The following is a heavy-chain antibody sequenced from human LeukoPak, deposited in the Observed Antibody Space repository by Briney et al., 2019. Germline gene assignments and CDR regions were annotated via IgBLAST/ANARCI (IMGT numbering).Heavy chain of an antibody. Sequence: GGSLQISCKGSGYNLTSYWIGWVRQMPGKGVEWMGNIYPGDSDTRYSPSFQGQVTISADKSISTAYLQWSSLKASDTAMYCCARLLYGSGTAPSAFDIWGQGTMVTVSS. CDR2: IYPGDSDT. CDR1: GYNLTSYW. D-gene: IGHD3-10*01. J-gene: IGHJ3*02. CDR3: ARLLYGSGTAPSAFDI. V-gene: IGHV5-51*01.